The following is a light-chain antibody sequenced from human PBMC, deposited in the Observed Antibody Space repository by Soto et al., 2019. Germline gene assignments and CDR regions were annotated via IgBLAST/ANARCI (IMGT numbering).Light chain of an antibody. CDR2: GAS. J-gene: IGKJ1*01. CDR3: QQYSKWPLT. CDR1: QTVNSK. Sequence: EIVMTQSPATVSVSQGERASLSCRASQTVNSKMAWYQQKPGQGPRLLIYGASTRATGIPARFSGSGSGTEYTLSISSLQLEDLAVYWCQQYSKWPLTFGQGTTVEI. V-gene: IGKV3-15*01.